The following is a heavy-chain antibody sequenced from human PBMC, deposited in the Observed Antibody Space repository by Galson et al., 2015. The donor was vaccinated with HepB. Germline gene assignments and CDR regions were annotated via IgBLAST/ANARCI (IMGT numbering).Heavy chain of an antibody. J-gene: IGHJ6*02. Sequence: SVKVSCKASGYTFTSYAVNWVRQAPGQGLEWMGWINTNTGNPTYAQGFTGRFLFSLDTSVSTAYLQISSLKAEDTAVYYCARESPGYSGYDSGNMDVWGQGTTVTVSS. CDR2: INTNTGNP. CDR1: GYTFTSYA. CDR3: ARESPGYSGYDSGNMDV. V-gene: IGHV7-4-1*02. D-gene: IGHD5-12*01.